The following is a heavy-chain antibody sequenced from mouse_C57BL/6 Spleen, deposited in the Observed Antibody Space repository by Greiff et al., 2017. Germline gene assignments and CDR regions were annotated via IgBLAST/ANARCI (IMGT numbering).Heavy chain of an antibody. CDR2: IYPRDGGT. J-gene: IGHJ1*03. CDR1: GYTFTDYT. Sequence: QVQLQQSDAELVKPGASVKISCKASGYTFTDYTIHWMKQRPEQGLEWIGYIYPRDGGTKYTEKFKGKATLTADKSSSTAYMQLNSLTSEDSAVYVCESHPDADWYFNVWGTGTTVTVSS. V-gene: IGHV1-78*01. CDR3: ESHPDADWYFNV.